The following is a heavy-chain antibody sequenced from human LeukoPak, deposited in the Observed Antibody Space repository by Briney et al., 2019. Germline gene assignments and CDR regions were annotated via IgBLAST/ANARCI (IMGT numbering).Heavy chain of an antibody. CDR1: GGSISSGSYY. J-gene: IGHJ3*02. Sequence: PSQTLSLTCTVSGGSISSGSYYWSWIRQPAGKGLEWIGRIYTSGSTNYNPSLKSRVTISVDTSKNQFSLKLSSVTAADTAVYYCARARDYYDSSGYQDAFDIWGQGTMVTVSS. CDR2: IYTSGST. V-gene: IGHV4-61*02. D-gene: IGHD3-22*01. CDR3: ARARDYYDSSGYQDAFDI.